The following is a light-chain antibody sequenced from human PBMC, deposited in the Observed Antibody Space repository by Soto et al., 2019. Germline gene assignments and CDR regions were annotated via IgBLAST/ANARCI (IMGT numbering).Light chain of an antibody. CDR1: SSDVGGYNY. CDR3: SSYAGSNNLM. J-gene: IGLJ3*02. CDR2: EVN. V-gene: IGLV2-8*01. Sequence: QSVLTQPPSASGSPGQSVTISCTGTSSDVGGYNYVSWYQQHPGKAPKLMICEVNKRPSGVPDRFSGSKSGNTASLTVSGLQAEDEADYYCSSYAGSNNLMFGGGTKLTVL.